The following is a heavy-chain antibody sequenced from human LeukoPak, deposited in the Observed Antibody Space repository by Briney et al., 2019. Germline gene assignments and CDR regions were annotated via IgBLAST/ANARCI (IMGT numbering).Heavy chain of an antibody. D-gene: IGHD3-22*01. CDR3: ARVYDSSGYYYGDAFDI. J-gene: IGHJ3*02. CDR2: ISGSGGST. Sequence: GSLRLSCAASGFPVSSNYMSWVRQAPGKGLEGVSAISGSGGSTYYADSVKGRFTISRDNSKNTLYLQMNSLRAEDTAVYYCARVYDSSGYYYGDAFDIWGQGTMVTVSS. V-gene: IGHV3-23*01. CDR1: GFPVSSNY.